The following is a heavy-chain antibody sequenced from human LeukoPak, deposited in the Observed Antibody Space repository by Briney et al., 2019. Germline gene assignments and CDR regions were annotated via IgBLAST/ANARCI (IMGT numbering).Heavy chain of an antibody. D-gene: IGHD6-13*01. CDR2: IYYSGST. CDR1: GCSISSYY. Sequence: SETLSLTCTVSGCSISSYYWSWIRQPPGKGLEWIGYIYYSGSTNYNPSLKSRVTISADKSKSQFSLKLSSVNAAATDVYCCARGSSSPLGYWGQEPWSPSPQ. V-gene: IGHV4-59*01. J-gene: IGHJ4*01. CDR3: ARGSSSPLGY.